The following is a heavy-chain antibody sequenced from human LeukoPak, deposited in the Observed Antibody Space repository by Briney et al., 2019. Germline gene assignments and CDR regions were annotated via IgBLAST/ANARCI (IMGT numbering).Heavy chain of an antibody. Sequence: SETLSLTCAVYGGSFSDYYWTWIRQPSGEGLEWIGEINHSGSSRYHPSLKSRVTISIDTSKKQFSLRLTSVTAADTAVYYCAAVPESYYSVYYFNYWGQGTLVTVSS. CDR3: AAVPESYYSVYYFNY. CDR1: GGSFSDYY. J-gene: IGHJ4*02. D-gene: IGHD3-10*01. V-gene: IGHV4-34*01. CDR2: INHSGSS.